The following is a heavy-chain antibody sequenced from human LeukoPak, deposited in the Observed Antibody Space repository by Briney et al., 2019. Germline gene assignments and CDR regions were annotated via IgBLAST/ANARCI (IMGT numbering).Heavy chain of an antibody. J-gene: IGHJ4*02. V-gene: IGHV3-21*01. D-gene: IGHD4/OR15-4a*01. CDR1: GFTFASYS. CDR3: ARDPNMVVSYLFDY. CDR2: ISSTGSYI. Sequence: GGSLRLSCAASGFTFASYSMNWVRQAPGKGLEWVSSISSTGSYIYYADSVKGRFTISRDNAKNSLYLQMNSLRAEDTAVYYCARDPNMVVSYLFDYWGQGTLVTVSS.